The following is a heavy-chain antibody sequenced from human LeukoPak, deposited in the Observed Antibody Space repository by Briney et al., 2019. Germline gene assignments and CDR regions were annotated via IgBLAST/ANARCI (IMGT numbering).Heavy chain of an antibody. CDR3: ARGHRGYCSSTSCYRYFDY. CDR2: ICYSGST. Sequence: PAESLSLTCAVSGGSISSGGYSCSWVRQPPGKGLERIGYICYSGSTYYNPSLKSRVTISVDRSKNQFSLKQSSVPAADTAVYYCARGHRGYCSSTSCYRYFDYWGQGTLVTVSS. J-gene: IGHJ4*02. CDR1: GGSISSGGYS. V-gene: IGHV4-30-2*01. D-gene: IGHD2-2*03.